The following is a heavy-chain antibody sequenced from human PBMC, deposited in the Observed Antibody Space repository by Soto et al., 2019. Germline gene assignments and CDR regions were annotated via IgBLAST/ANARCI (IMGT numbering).Heavy chain of an antibody. CDR3: ARGAGYPNWFDP. Sequence: SETLSLTCTVSGGSISSGGYYWSWIRQHPGKGLEWIGYIYYSGSTYYNPSLKSRVTISVDTSKNQFSLKLSSVTAADTAVYYCARGAGYPNWFDPWGQGTLVTSPQ. CDR2: IYYSGST. CDR1: GGSISSGGYY. V-gene: IGHV4-31*03. J-gene: IGHJ5*02. D-gene: IGHD2-15*01.